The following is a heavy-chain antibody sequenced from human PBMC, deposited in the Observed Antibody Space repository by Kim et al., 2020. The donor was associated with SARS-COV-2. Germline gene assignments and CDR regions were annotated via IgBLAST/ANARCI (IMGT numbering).Heavy chain of an antibody. V-gene: IGHV3-21*01. CDR3: AREVAVAGTLWFDP. CDR2: ISSSSSYI. D-gene: IGHD6-19*01. J-gene: IGHJ5*02. Sequence: GGSLRLSCAASGFTFSSYSMNWVRQAPGKGLEWVSSISSSSSYIYYADSVKGRFTISRDNAKNSLYLQMNSLRAEDTAVYYCAREVAVAGTLWFDPWGQGTLVTVSS. CDR1: GFTFSSYS.